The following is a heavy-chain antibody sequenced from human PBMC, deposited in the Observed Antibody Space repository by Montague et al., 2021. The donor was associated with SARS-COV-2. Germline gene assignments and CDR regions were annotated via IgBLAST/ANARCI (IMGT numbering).Heavy chain of an antibody. CDR3: ARDGRYFDWLLESGQNWIDP. J-gene: IGHJ5*02. V-gene: IGHV3-74*01. Sequence: SRRVSCVASGFTFSSYWMHLVRQAPGKGLVWVSRINNDGSSTSYADSVKGRFTISRDNAKNTLYLQMNSLRAEDTAVYYCARDGRYFDWLLESGQNWIDPWGQGALVTVSS. CDR2: INNDGSST. D-gene: IGHD3-9*01. CDR1: GFTFSSYW.